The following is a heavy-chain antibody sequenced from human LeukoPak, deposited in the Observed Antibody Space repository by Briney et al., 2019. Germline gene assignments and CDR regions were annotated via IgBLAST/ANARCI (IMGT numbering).Heavy chain of an antibody. Sequence: GGSLRLSCAASGFTFSSYWMHWVRQAPGKGLVWVSRINSDGSSTSYADSVKGRFTISRDNAKNTLYLQMNSLRAEDTAVYYCARSIMYGDHGEDIWGQGTVVAVSS. CDR3: ARSIMYGDHGEDI. V-gene: IGHV3-74*01. CDR2: INSDGSST. CDR1: GFTFSSYW. D-gene: IGHD4-17*01. J-gene: IGHJ3*02.